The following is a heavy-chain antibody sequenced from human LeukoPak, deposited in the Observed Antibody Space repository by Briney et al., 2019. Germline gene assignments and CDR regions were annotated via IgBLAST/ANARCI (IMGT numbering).Heavy chain of an antibody. V-gene: IGHV3-48*01. CDR2: ISSSSSTI. CDR1: GFTFSSYS. CDR3: AREAQWLVYDAFDI. Sequence: GSLRPSCAASGFTFSSYSMNWVRQAPGKGLEWVSYISSSSSTIYYADSVKGRFTISRDNAKNSLYLQMNSLRAEDTAVYYRAREAQWLVYDAFDIWGQGTMVTVSS. D-gene: IGHD6-19*01. J-gene: IGHJ3*02.